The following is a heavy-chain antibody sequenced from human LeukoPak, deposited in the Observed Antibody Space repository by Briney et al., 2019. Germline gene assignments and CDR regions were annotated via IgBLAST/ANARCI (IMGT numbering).Heavy chain of an antibody. D-gene: IGHD2-2*01. CDR3: ARGGYYCSSASCYAWFDP. J-gene: IGHJ5*02. V-gene: IGHV4-4*07. CDR2: ISSGGTT. CDR1: GDSITSYH. Sequence: SETLSLTCTVSGDSITSYHWSWIRQPAGKALEWIGRISSGGTTKYNPSLSSRVTMSVDTSKNQFSLKLNSVTAADTAVYYCARGGYYCSSASCYAWFDPWGQGTLVTVSS.